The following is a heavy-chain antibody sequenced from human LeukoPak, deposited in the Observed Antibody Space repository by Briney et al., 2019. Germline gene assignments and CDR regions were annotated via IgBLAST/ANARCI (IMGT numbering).Heavy chain of an antibody. J-gene: IGHJ4*02. CDR1: GYTFTSYY. CDR3: ARDSGPAHYYDSSGYRTLDY. Sequence: ASVKVSCKASGYTFTSYYMHWVRQAPGQGLEWMGLINPSGGSTNYAQKFQGRVTITADESTSTAYMELSSLRSEDTAVYCCARDSGPAHYYDSSGYRTLDYWGQGTLVTVSS. V-gene: IGHV1-46*01. CDR2: INPSGGST. D-gene: IGHD3-22*01.